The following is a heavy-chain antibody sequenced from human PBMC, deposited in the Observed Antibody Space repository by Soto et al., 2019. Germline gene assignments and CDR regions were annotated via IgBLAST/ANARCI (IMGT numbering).Heavy chain of an antibody. J-gene: IGHJ4*02. CDR1: GWSFSVYY. V-gene: IGHV4-34*01. CDR2: INHSGST. D-gene: IGHD2-2*01. Sequence: SETLSLTCAVYGWSFSVYYWRWIRQPPGKGLEWIGEINHSGSTNYNPSLKSRVTISVDTSKNQFSLKLSSVTAADTAVYYCARGPVLEDIVVVPAYDYWGQGTLVTVS. CDR3: ARGPVLEDIVVVPAYDY.